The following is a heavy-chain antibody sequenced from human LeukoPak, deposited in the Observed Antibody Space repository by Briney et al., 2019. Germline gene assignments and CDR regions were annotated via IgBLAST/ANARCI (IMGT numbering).Heavy chain of an antibody. J-gene: IGHJ4*02. CDR1: GFTFSSYA. V-gene: IGHV3-30*04. D-gene: IGHD3/OR15-3a*01. CDR2: ISYDGSNK. CDR3: ARHRWTAYRHFDY. Sequence: PGGSLRLSCAASGFTFSSYAMHWVRQAPGKGLEWVAVISYDGSNKYYADSVKGRFTISRDNSKNTLYLQMNSLRAEDTAVYYCARHRWTAYRHFDYWGQGTLVTVSS.